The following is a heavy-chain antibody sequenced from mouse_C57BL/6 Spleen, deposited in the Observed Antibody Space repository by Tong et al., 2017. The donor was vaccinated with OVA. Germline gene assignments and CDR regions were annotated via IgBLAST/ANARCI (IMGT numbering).Heavy chain of an antibody. J-gene: IGHJ3*01. V-gene: IGHV10-1*01. Sequence: EVQLQESGGGLVQPKGSLKLSCAASGFSFNTYAMNWVRQAPGKGLEWVARIRSKSNNYATYYADSVKDRFTISRDDSQSMLYLQMNNLKTEDTAMYYCVSLDFAYRGQGTLVTVSA. CDR2: IRSKSNNYAT. CDR1: GFSFNTYA. CDR3: VSLDFAY.